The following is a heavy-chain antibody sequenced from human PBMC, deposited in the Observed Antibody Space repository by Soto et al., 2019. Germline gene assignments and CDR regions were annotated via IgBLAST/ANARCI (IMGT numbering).Heavy chain of an antibody. CDR1: GYSFTSYW. V-gene: IGHV5-51*01. Sequence: GESLKISCKGSGYSFTSYWIGWVRQMPGKGLEWMGIIYPGDSDTRYSPSFQGQDTISADKSISTAYLQWSSLKASDTAMYYCARHGGYCISTSCYAGYYYYYGMDVWGQGTTVTVSS. J-gene: IGHJ6*02. D-gene: IGHD2-2*01. CDR3: ARHGGYCISTSCYAGYYYYYGMDV. CDR2: IYPGDSDT.